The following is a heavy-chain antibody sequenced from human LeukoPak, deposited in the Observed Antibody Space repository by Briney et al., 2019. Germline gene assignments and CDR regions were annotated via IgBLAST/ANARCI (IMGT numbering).Heavy chain of an antibody. J-gene: IGHJ6*03. CDR2: ISSSSSHI. CDR1: GFTFSSYS. Sequence: PGGSLRLSCAASGFTFSSYSMNWVRQAPGKGLEWVSSISSSSSHIYYADSVKGRFTISRDNAKNSLYLQMNSLRAEDTAVYYCARDQVLAARGAVDHYYYMDVWGKGTTVTVSS. CDR3: ARDQVLAARGAVDHYYYMDV. D-gene: IGHD6-6*01. V-gene: IGHV3-21*01.